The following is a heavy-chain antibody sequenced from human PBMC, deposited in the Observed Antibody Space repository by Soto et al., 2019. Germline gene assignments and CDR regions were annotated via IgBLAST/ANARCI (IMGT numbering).Heavy chain of an antibody. CDR1: GFTFSSYA. D-gene: IGHD3-9*01. CDR3: ATALLTGYFYGMDV. CDR2: IGGSGGST. V-gene: IGHV3-23*01. Sequence: VGSLRLSCAASGFTFSSYAMSWVRQAPGKGLEWVSAIGGSGGSTYYADSVKGRFTISRDNSKNTLYLQMNSLRAEDTAVYYCATALLTGYFYGMDVWGQGTTVTVSS. J-gene: IGHJ6*02.